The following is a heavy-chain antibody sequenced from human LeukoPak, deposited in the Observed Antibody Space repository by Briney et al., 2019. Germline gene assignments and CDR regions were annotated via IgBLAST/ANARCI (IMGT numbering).Heavy chain of an antibody. J-gene: IGHJ4*02. CDR3: VRDGDGRINFDY. CDR2: MNPHSGGT. V-gene: IGHV1-2*02. D-gene: IGHD3-10*01. CDR1: GYILSDFY. Sequence: GASVKVSCKASGYILSDFYMHWVRHVPGQGLEWMGWMNPHSGGTNYAQKFQGRVTMTRDTSISTDYMELTRLTSDDTAIYYCVRDGDGRINFDYWGQGTLVTVS.